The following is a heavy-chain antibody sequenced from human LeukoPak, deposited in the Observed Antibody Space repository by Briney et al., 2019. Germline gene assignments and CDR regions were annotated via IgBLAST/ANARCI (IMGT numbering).Heavy chain of an antibody. V-gene: IGHV4-34*01. J-gene: IGHJ4*02. CDR3: ARTHIVATPTDFDY. D-gene: IGHD5-12*01. Sequence: SETLSLTCAVYGGSFSGYYWSWIRQPPGKGLEWIGEINHSGSTNYNPSLKSRVTISVDTSKNQFSLKLSSVTAAGTAVYYCARTHIVATPTDFDYWGQGTLVTVSS. CDR1: GGSFSGYY. CDR2: INHSGST.